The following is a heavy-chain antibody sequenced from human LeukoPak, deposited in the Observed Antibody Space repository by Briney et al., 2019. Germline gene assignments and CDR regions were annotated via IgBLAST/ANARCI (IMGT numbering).Heavy chain of an antibody. CDR2: INHSGST. CDR3: ARGVASYYYYYMDV. CDR1: GGSFSGYY. Sequence: SETLSLTCAVYGGSFSGYYWSWIRQTPGKGLEWIGEINHSGSTNYNPSLKSRVTISVDTSKNQFSLKLSSVTAADTAVYYCARGVASYYYYYMDVWGKGTTVTVSS. V-gene: IGHV4-34*01. J-gene: IGHJ6*03.